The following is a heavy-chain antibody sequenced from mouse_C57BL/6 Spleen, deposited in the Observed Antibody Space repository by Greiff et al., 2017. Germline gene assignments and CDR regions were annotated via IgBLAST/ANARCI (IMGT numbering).Heavy chain of an antibody. V-gene: IGHV1-4*01. CDR1: GYTFTSYT. Sequence: QVQLQQSGAELARPGASVKMSCKASGYTFTSYTMHWVKQRPGQGLEWIGYINPSSGYTKYNQKFKDKATLTVDKSSSTAYMQLSSLTSEDSAVYYCARETPYAMDYWGQGTSVTVSS. CDR2: INPSSGYT. J-gene: IGHJ4*01. CDR3: ARETPYAMDY.